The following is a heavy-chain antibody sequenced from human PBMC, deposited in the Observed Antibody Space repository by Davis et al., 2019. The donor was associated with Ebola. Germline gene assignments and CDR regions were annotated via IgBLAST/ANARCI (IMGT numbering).Heavy chain of an antibody. CDR3: ARELIFGVVGYGMDV. V-gene: IGHV3-74*01. CDR2: INGDGSRT. Sequence: PGGSLRLSCAASGFTFSRHWMHWVRQVPGKGLVWVSRINGDGSRTTYADSVKGRFTISRDNAKNSLYLQMNSLRAEDTAVYYCARELIFGVVGYGMDVWGQGTTVTVSS. J-gene: IGHJ6*02. D-gene: IGHD3-3*01. CDR1: GFTFSRHW.